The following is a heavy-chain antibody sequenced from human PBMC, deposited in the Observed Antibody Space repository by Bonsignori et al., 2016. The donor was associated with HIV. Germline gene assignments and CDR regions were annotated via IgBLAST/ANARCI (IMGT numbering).Heavy chain of an antibody. CDR2: INQRGTT. CDR3: ARQFYDTSGYYRYYYFVL. Sequence: QVQLQQWGAGLLKPSETLSLTCGVSGGSFDIFYWTWIRQFPGKGLEWIGEINQRGTTNYNPSLGSRVTISLDTSKNQFSLKLTSVTAADTAVYYCARQFYDTSGYYRYYYFVLLGPRERWSPSPQ. D-gene: IGHD3-22*01. CDR1: GGSFDIFY. J-gene: IGHJ4*02. V-gene: IGHV4-34*01.